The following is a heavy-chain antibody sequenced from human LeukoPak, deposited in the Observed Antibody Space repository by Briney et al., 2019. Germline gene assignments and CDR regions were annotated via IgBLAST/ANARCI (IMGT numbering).Heavy chain of an antibody. V-gene: IGHV1-69*13. CDR1: GGTFSSYA. Sequence: GASVKVSCKASGGTFSSYAISWVRQAPGQGLEWMGGIIPIFGTANYAQKFQGRVTITADESTSTAYVELSSLRSEDTAVYYCARGEWLQGYFDYWGQGTLVTVSS. D-gene: IGHD5-24*01. J-gene: IGHJ4*02. CDR3: ARGEWLQGYFDY. CDR2: IIPIFGTA.